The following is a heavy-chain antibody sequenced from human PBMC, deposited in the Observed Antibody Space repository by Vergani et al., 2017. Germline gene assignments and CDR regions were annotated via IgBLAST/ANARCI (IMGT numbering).Heavy chain of an antibody. CDR1: GGSISSGDYY. CDR2: IYDSGST. D-gene: IGHD3-10*01. CDR3: ARVGLGEGTKDY. V-gene: IGHV4-30-4*01. J-gene: IGHJ4*02. Sequence: QVQLQESGPGLVKPSQTLSLTCTVSGGSISSGDYYWSWVRQPPRKGLEWMGYIYDSGSTYYNPSLKSRVTISVDTSKNHFSLKLSSVTAADTAVYYCARVGLGEGTKDYWGQGTLVTVSS.